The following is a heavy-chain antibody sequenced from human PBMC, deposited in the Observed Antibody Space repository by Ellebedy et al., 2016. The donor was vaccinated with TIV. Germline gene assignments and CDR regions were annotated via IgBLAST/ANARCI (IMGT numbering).Heavy chain of an antibody. J-gene: IGHJ6*03. Sequence: SVKVSXXASGGTFSSYAISWVRQAPGQGLEWMGGIIPIFGTANYAQKFQGRVTITADESTSTAYMELSSLRSEDTAVYYCARTGSRVAARGWDYYMDVWGKGTTVTVSS. CDR2: IIPIFGTA. CDR1: GGTFSSYA. CDR3: ARTGSRVAARGWDYYMDV. V-gene: IGHV1-69*13. D-gene: IGHD6-6*01.